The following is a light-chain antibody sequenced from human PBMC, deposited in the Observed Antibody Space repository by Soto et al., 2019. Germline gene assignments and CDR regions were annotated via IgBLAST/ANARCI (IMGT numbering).Light chain of an antibody. CDR2: GAS. CDR1: QSSSSK. Sequence: EIVVMQSRATLTVSRVERATLSCRASQSSSSKLAWYQQKPGQAPRLLIYGASTRATGIPVRFSGSGSGTDFTLTISSLEPEDFAVYYCQQYGSSPWRSGQATEVHI. V-gene: IGKV3-20*01. J-gene: IGKJ1*01. CDR3: QQYGSSPWR.